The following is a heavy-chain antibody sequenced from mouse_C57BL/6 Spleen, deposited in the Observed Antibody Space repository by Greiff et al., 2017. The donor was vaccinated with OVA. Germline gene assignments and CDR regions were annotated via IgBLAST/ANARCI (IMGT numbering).Heavy chain of an antibody. V-gene: IGHV1-26*01. Sequence: VQLQQSGPELVKPGASVKISCKASGYTFTDYYMNWVKQSHGKSLEWIGDINPNNGGTSYNQKFKGKATLTVDKSSSTAYMELRSLTSEDSAVYYCARGTTVVEERAWFAYWGQGTLVTVSA. CDR3: ARGTTVVEERAWFAY. CDR1: GYTFTDYY. D-gene: IGHD1-1*01. J-gene: IGHJ3*01. CDR2: INPNNGGT.